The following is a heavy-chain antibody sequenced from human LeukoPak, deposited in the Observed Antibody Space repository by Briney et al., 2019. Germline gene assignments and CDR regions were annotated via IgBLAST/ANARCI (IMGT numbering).Heavy chain of an antibody. J-gene: IGHJ4*02. CDR3: ARDSSSDYFDY. Sequence: GGSLRLSCAASGFTVSSNYMSWVRQAPGKGLEWVSVSYSGGSTYYADSVKGRFTISRDNSQNTLYLQMNSLRAEDTAVYYCARDSSSDYFDYWGQGTLVTVSS. D-gene: IGHD6-13*01. CDR2: SYSGGST. CDR1: GFTVSSNY. V-gene: IGHV3-53*01.